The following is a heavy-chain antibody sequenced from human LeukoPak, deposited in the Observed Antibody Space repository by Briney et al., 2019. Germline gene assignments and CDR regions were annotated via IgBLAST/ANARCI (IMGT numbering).Heavy chain of an antibody. CDR3: ARDYLYSNYAYFDY. CDR1: GFTVSTNY. V-gene: IGHV3-66*01. D-gene: IGHD4-11*01. CDR2: IYSDGST. J-gene: IGHJ4*02. Sequence: GGSLRLSCAASGFTVSTNYMNWVRQAPGKGLEWVSLIYSDGSTYYADSVKGRFTISRDNSKNTLYLQMNSLRAEDTAVYYCARDYLYSNYAYFDYWGQGTLVTVSS.